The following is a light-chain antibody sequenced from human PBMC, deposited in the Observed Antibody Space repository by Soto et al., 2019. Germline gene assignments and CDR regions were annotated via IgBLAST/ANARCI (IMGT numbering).Light chain of an antibody. V-gene: IGLV1-44*01. CDR1: FSNIGDNA. Sequence: QSALTQPPSLSATPGQRVNISCSGSFSNIGDNAVNWYQQLPGAAPKLLIYLNDQRPSGVPDRFSGSKSGTSAFLAISGLQSEDEAEYYCAAWDDSLNARFGTGTKV. J-gene: IGLJ1*01. CDR2: LND. CDR3: AAWDDSLNAR.